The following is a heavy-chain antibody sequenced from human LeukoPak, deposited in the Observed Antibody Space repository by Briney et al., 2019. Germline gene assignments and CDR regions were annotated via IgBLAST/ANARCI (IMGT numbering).Heavy chain of an antibody. J-gene: IGHJ5*02. CDR1: GFTFSNYN. Sequence: GGSLRLSCAASGFTFSNYNMNWVRQPPGKGLESVSYISSLSSTIHYADSVKGRFTVSRDNAKNSLYLQMNSLRAEDTAVYYCARVNRDGRPCDRWGQGTLVTVSS. CDR3: ARVNRDGRPCDR. D-gene: IGHD1-14*01. V-gene: IGHV3-48*01. CDR2: ISSLSSTI.